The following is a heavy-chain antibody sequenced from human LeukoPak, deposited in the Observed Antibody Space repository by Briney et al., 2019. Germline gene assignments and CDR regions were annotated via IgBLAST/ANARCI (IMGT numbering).Heavy chain of an antibody. CDR1: GYSISSGYY. Sequence: SETLSLTCTVSGYSISSGYYWGWIRQPPGKGLEWIGSIYHSGSTYYNPSLKSRVTISVDTSKNQFSLKLSSVTAADTAVYYCARRVGVALNYWGQGTLVTVSS. J-gene: IGHJ4*02. CDR3: ARRVGVALNY. V-gene: IGHV4-38-2*02. D-gene: IGHD2-21*01. CDR2: IYHSGST.